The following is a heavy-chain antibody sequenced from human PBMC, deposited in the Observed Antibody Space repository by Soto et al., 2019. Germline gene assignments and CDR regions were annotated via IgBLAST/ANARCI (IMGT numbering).Heavy chain of an antibody. CDR3: AKQYCSSTSCYTGGPPYYYYYGMDV. J-gene: IGHJ6*02. D-gene: IGHD2-2*02. CDR2: ISYDGSNK. Sequence: QPGGSLRLSCAASGFTFSSYGMHWVRQAPGKGLEWVAVISYDGSNKYYADSVKGRFTISRDNSKNTPYLQMNSLRAEDTAVYYCAKQYCSSTSCYTGGPPYYYYYGMDVWGQGTTVTVSS. CDR1: GFTFSSYG. V-gene: IGHV3-30*18.